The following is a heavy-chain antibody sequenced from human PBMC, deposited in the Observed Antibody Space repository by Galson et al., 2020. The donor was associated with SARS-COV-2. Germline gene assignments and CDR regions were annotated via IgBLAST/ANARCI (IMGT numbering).Heavy chain of an antibody. J-gene: IGHJ5*02. CDR3: ASSALSDYLRVVPADWFYA. Sequence: ASVTVSCKASGYTFTSYGISWVRQAPGQGLEWMGWISAYNGNPNYAQKLQGRVTMTTDTSTSTAYMELRSLRSDDTAVYYCASSALSDYLRVVPADWFYAGGEGTLVTVSS. CDR1: GYTFTSYG. CDR2: ISAYNGNP. D-gene: IGHD2-2*01. V-gene: IGHV1-18*04.